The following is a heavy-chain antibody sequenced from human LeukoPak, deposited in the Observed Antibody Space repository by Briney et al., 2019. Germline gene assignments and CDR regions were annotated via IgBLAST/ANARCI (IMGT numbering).Heavy chain of an antibody. CDR2: IRYDGSNK. D-gene: IGHD6-13*01. V-gene: IGHV3-30*02. Sequence: GGSLRLSCAASGFTFSTNGMHWVRQAPGKGLEWVAFIRYDGSNKYYADSVKGRFTISRDNSKNTLYLQVNSLRAEDTAVYYCAKDQPYSSSWYSFDYWGQGTLVTVSS. CDR3: AKDQPYSSSWYSFDY. J-gene: IGHJ4*02. CDR1: GFTFSTNG.